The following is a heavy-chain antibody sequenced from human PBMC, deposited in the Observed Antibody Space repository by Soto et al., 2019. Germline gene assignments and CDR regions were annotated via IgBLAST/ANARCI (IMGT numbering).Heavy chain of an antibody. J-gene: IGHJ3*02. D-gene: IGHD3-22*01. CDR3: ARDPLNYYDSSGYWGAFDI. CDR1: GGTFSSYA. CDR2: IIPIFGTA. V-gene: IGHV1-69*13. Sequence: SVKVSCKASGGTFSSYAISWVRQAPGQGLEWMGGIIPIFGTANYAQKFQGRVTITADESTSTAYMELSSLRSEDTAVYYCARDPLNYYDSSGYWGAFDIWGQGTMVIVSS.